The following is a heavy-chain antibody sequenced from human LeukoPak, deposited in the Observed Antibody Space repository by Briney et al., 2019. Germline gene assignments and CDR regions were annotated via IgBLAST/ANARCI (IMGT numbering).Heavy chain of an antibody. D-gene: IGHD2-2*01. J-gene: IGHJ6*03. CDR2: ISSSGSTI. CDR1: GFTFSSYE. V-gene: IGHV3-48*03. Sequence: GGSLRLSCAASGFTFSSYEMNWVRQAPGKGLEWVSYISSSGSTIYYADSVKGRFTISRDNAKNSLYLQMNSLRAEDTALYYCARSPFVVVPAAMYYYYYMDVWGKGTTVTVPS. CDR3: ARSPFVVVPAAMYYYYYMDV.